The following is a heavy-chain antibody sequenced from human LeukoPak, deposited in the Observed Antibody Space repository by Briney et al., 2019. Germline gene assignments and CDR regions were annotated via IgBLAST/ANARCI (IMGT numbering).Heavy chain of an antibody. CDR3: ARDLNWAFDI. CDR1: GFTFSTYS. CDR2: IRSRTNTI. V-gene: IGHV3-48*02. J-gene: IGHJ3*02. Sequence: GGSLRLSCAASGFTFSTYSMNWVRQAPGKGLEWVSYIRSRTNTIYYADSVKGRFTISTDNAKSSLYLQMNSLRDDDTAVYYCARDLNWAFDIWGQGTMVTVSS.